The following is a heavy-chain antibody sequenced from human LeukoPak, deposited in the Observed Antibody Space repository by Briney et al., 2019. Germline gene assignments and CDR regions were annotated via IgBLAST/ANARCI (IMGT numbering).Heavy chain of an antibody. CDR3: AGGPGALLH. Sequence: KCSQTLSLTCVISGDSVSSNSAAWNWIRQSPSRGLEWLGRTYYRSKWYSYSAVSVKSRIIINPDTSKNQFSLQLNSVTPEDTAVYYCAGGPGALLHWGQGILVTVSS. V-gene: IGHV6-1*01. CDR1: GDSVSSNSAA. CDR2: TYYRSKWYS. D-gene: IGHD3-10*01. J-gene: IGHJ4*02.